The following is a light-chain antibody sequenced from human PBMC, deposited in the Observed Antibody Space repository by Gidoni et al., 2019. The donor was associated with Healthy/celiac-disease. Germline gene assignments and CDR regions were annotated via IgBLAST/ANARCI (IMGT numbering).Light chain of an antibody. CDR2: KVS. V-gene: IGKV2-30*01. CDR3: MQGTHWLPT. CDR1: QSLLYRDGNTY. J-gene: IGKJ5*01. Sequence: EVGMTQSPLSLPVTLGQPASISCRSSQSLLYRDGNTYLNWFQQRPGQPPRRLIYKVSTRDSGVPDRFSGSGSGTDFTLTISRVEAEDVGVYYCMQGTHWLPTFGQGTRLEIK.